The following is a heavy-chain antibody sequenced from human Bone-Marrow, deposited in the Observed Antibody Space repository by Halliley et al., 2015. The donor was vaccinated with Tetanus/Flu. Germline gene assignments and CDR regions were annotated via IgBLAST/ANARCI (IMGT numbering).Heavy chain of an antibody. CDR3: ARVVTSRPAPGQQYYFDH. D-gene: IGHD4-4*01. J-gene: IGHJ4*02. Sequence: ISDSGFTNYTPPLNNRVTISVDKSKNQFFLNLTSVTAADTAMYYCARVVTSRPAPGQQYYFDHWGQGTLVTVSS. CDR2: ISDSGFT. V-gene: IGHV4-61*05.